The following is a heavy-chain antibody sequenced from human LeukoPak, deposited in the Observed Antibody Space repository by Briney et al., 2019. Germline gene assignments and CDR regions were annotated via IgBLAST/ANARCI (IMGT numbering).Heavy chain of an antibody. Sequence: GGSLRLSCAASGFTVSSNYMNWVRQAPGKGLEWVSVIYSGGSTYYADSVKGRFTISRDKSKNTLYLQMYSLRAEDTAVYYCARDTYPPYYDSSGRYDYWGQGTLVTVSS. CDR1: GFTVSSNY. CDR3: ARDTYPPYYDSSGRYDY. D-gene: IGHD3-22*01. V-gene: IGHV3-66*02. CDR2: IYSGGST. J-gene: IGHJ4*02.